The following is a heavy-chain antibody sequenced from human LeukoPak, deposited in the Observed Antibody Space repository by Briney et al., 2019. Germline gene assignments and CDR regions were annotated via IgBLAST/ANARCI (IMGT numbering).Heavy chain of an antibody. D-gene: IGHD5-18*01. J-gene: IGHJ4*02. V-gene: IGHV3-30*18. CDR1: GFTFSSYG. CDR2: ISYDGSNK. CDR3: AKSRAIVMDY. Sequence: PGGSLRLSCAASGFTFSSYGMHWVRQAPGKGLEWVAVISYDGSNKYYADSVKGRFTISRDNSKNTLYLQMNSLRAEDTAVYYCAKSRAIVMDYWGQGTLVTVSS.